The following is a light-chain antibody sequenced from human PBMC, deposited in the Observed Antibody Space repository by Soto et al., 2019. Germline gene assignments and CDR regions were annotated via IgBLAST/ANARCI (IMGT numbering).Light chain of an antibody. V-gene: IGKV1-39*01. Sequence: DIQMTQSPSSLSASVGDRVTITCRASQSISTYLNWYQQKLGKAPKLLIYAASSLQTGVPSRFSGSGSGTDFTLTISSLQPEDFATYYCQQSYNTPALTFGGGTKVEIK. CDR1: QSISTY. CDR2: AAS. CDR3: QQSYNTPALT. J-gene: IGKJ4*01.